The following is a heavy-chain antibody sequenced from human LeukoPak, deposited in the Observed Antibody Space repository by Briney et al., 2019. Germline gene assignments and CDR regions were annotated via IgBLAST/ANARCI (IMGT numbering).Heavy chain of an antibody. Sequence: SETLFLTCTVSGGSISSYYWSWIRQPPGKGLEWIGYIYYSGSTNYNPSLKSRVTISVDTSKNQFSLKLSSVTAADTAVYYCASVTMVRGVIFDYWGQGTLVTVSS. V-gene: IGHV4-59*01. D-gene: IGHD3-10*01. CDR1: GGSISSYY. CDR3: ASVTMVRGVIFDY. J-gene: IGHJ4*02. CDR2: IYYSGST.